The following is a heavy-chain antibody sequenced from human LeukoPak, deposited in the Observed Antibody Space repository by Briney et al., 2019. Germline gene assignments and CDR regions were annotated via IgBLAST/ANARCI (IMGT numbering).Heavy chain of an antibody. J-gene: IGHJ4*02. CDR2: MSPNSGDT. D-gene: IGHD7-27*01. CDR3: ARGPPNWGYDY. Sequence: GASVTVSRKASGYTFTSYDFNWVRQATGQRPEWMGWMSPNSGDTGYAQKFQDRVTMTRNTSISTAYMELSSLRSDDTAVYYCARGPPNWGYDYWGPGTLVTVSS. V-gene: IGHV1-8*01. CDR1: GYTFTSYD.